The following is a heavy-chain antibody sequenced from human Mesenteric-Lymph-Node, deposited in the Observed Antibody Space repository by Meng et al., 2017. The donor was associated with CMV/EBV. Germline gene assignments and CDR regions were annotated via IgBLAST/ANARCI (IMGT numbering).Heavy chain of an antibody. CDR3: AELHSSAFDI. CDR2: INWNGGST. Sequence: GGSLRLSCAASGFTFDGYAMTWVRQAPGKGLEWVSGINWNGGSTGYADSVKGRFTISRDNAKNSLYLQMNSLRADDTAMYYCAELHSSAFDIWGQGTMVTVSS. J-gene: IGHJ3*02. V-gene: IGHV3-20*04. D-gene: IGHD6-13*01. CDR1: GFTFDGYA.